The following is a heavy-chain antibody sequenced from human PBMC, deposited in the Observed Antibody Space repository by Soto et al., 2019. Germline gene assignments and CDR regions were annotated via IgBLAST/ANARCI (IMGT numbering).Heavy chain of an antibody. Sequence: ASVKVSCKASGYTFTGYYIHWVRQAPGQGLEWMGWIIPDSGATNYTQKFQGRVTMTSETSTNTLFLQMDSLDTEDTAVYYCARDNRITGIVAEIDLWGRGTLVTVSS. J-gene: IGHJ5*02. CDR3: ARDNRITGIVAEIDL. CDR2: IIPDSGAT. CDR1: GYTFTGYY. D-gene: IGHD1-20*01. V-gene: IGHV1-2*02.